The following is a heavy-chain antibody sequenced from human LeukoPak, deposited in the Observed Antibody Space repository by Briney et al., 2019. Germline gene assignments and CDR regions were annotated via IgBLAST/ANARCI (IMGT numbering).Heavy chain of an antibody. Sequence: PSETLSLTCTVSGGSISNGAYYWSWIRQNPGKGLEWIGYIHHSGGTQYNSSLKSRILISIDTSKNQFSLRLNSVTAADTAVYYCAREAWFAETYDYYGMDVWGHGTTVTVSS. CDR3: AREAWFAETYDYYGMDV. V-gene: IGHV4-31*03. CDR2: IHHSGGT. J-gene: IGHJ6*02. D-gene: IGHD3-10*01. CDR1: GGSISNGAYY.